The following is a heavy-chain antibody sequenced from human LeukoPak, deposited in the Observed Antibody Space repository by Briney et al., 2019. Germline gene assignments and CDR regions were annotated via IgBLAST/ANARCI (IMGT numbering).Heavy chain of an antibody. CDR2: MHHSGGT. D-gene: IGHD2/OR15-2a*01. CDR1: GYSLSSDYY. V-gene: IGHV4-38-2*01. J-gene: IGHJ6*03. Sequence: PSGTLSLTCVVSGYSLSSDYYWGWIRQSPGKGLGWIVTMHHSGGTYYNPSLRRRVTISVDTSKNQFSLRMSSVTATDTAVYYCARSPLFFYHMDVWGKGTTVTVSS. CDR3: ARSPLFFYHMDV.